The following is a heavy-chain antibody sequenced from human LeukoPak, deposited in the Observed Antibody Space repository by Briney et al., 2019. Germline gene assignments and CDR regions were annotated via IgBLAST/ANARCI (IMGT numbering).Heavy chain of an antibody. CDR1: GYTFTGYY. J-gene: IGHJ4*02. CDR2: INPNSGGT. CDR3: ARDKSTSDFDY. V-gene: IGHV1-2*02. D-gene: IGHD2-2*01. Sequence: ASVKVSCKASGYTFTGYYMHWVRQAPGQGLEWMGWINPNSGGTNYAQKFQGRVTMTRDTSISTAYMDMSWLRSDDTAVYYCARDKSTSDFDYWGQGTLVTVTS.